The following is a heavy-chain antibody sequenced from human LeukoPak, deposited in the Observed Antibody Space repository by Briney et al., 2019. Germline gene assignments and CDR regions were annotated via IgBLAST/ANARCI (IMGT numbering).Heavy chain of an antibody. Sequence: SETLSLTCALYGGSFSGYYWSWIRQPPGKGLEWIGEIVHSGNTKYNPSLKSRVTILVDTSKNQFSLKLSSVTAADTAVYYCARHTGTANVDYWGQGTLVTVSS. J-gene: IGHJ4*02. CDR3: ARHTGTANVDY. D-gene: IGHD4-17*01. CDR1: GGSFSGYY. V-gene: IGHV4-34*12. CDR2: IVHSGNT.